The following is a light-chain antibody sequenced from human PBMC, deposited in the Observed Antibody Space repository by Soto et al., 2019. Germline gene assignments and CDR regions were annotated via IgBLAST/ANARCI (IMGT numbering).Light chain of an antibody. CDR3: RQGNRGPPT. CDR1: QGINSW. Sequence: DIQMTQSPSSVSASVGDRVTITCRASQGINSWLVWYQQKPGEAPNLMIYGASSLQSGVPSRFSGSATGTDFALPVSSLEPECFATYYGRQGNRGPPTFGGGTRVEIK. V-gene: IGKV1D-12*01. J-gene: IGKJ4*01. CDR2: GAS.